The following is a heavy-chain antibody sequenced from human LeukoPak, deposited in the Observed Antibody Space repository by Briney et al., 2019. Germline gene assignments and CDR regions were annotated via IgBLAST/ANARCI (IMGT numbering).Heavy chain of an antibody. V-gene: IGHV3-23*01. CDR1: GFTFSSYG. D-gene: IGHD4/OR15-4a*01. Sequence: GGSLRLSCAVSGFTFSSYGMSWVRQAPGKGLEWVSGMSGSGGSTYYADSVKGRFTISRDNSKNTLYLQMSSLTAEDTAVYYCAKDTISIVLKPSPHGMDVWGQGTTVIVSS. J-gene: IGHJ6*02. CDR3: AKDTISIVLKPSPHGMDV. CDR2: MSGSGGST.